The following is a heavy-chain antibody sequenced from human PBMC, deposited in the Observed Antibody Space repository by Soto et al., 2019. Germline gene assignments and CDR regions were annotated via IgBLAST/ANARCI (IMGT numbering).Heavy chain of an antibody. CDR2: ISGSGGST. Sequence: GGSLRLSCAASGFTFSSYAMSWVRQAPGKGLEWVSAISGSGGSTYYADSVKGRFTISRDNSKNTLYLQMNSLRAEDTAVYYCAKDPMTFVVVPAASDYWGQGTLVTVSS. CDR1: GFTFSSYA. V-gene: IGHV3-23*01. D-gene: IGHD2-2*01. CDR3: AKDPMTFVVVPAASDY. J-gene: IGHJ4*02.